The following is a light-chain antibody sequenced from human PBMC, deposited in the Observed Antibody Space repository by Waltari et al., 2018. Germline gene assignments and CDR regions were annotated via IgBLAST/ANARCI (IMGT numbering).Light chain of an antibody. CDR2: DVS. J-gene: IGLJ2*01. CDR1: SNDVGGYNF. V-gene: IGLV2-23*02. CDR3: CSYVGGGTLV. Sequence: QSALTQPASVSGSPGQSITISYVGTSNDVGGYNFVSWYQTHPGKGPKLMIYDVSKRASGISDRCSGSKSGNTAALTISGLQAEDEADYYCCSYVGGGTLVFGGGTSVTVL.